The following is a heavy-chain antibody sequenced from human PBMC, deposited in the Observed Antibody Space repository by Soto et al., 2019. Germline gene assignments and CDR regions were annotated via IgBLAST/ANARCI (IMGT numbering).Heavy chain of an antibody. J-gene: IGHJ4*02. Sequence: EVQLSESGGGLVQPGGSLRLSCAASGFTFSTYAMSWVRQAPGKGLEWVSGIRGSGDSTHYADSVKGRFTISRDNSKNTLYLQMNSLRGEDTAVYYCAKSPYGGLDYWGQGTLVTVSS. D-gene: IGHD4-17*01. CDR3: AKSPYGGLDY. CDR1: GFTFSTYA. CDR2: IRGSGDST. V-gene: IGHV3-23*01.